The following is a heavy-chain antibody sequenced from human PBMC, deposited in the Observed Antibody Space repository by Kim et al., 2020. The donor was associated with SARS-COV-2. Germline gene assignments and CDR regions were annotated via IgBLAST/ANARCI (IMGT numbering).Heavy chain of an antibody. CDR2: ISSSSSTI. V-gene: IGHV3-48*02. CDR1: GFTFSSYS. D-gene: IGHD5-18*01. CDR3: ARDQRYSYGREVYVVSDY. J-gene: IGHJ4*02. Sequence: GGSLRLSCAASGFTFSSYSMNWVRQAPGKGLEWVSYISSSSSTIYYADSVKGRFTISRDNAKNSLYLQMNSLRDEDTAVYYCARDQRYSYGREVYVVSDYWGQGTLVTVSS.